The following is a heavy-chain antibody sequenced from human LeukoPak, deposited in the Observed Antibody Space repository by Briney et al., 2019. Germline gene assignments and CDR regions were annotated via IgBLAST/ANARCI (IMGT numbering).Heavy chain of an antibody. CDR1: GGSISTYY. D-gene: IGHD6-19*01. V-gene: IGHV4-34*01. J-gene: IGHJ4*02. Sequence: SETLSLTCTVSGGSISTYYWSWIRQPPGKGLEWIGEINHSGSTNYNPSLKSRVTISVDTSKNQFSLKLSSVTAADTAVYYCASESSGWYRALDYWGQGTLVTVSS. CDR3: ASESSGWYRALDY. CDR2: INHSGST.